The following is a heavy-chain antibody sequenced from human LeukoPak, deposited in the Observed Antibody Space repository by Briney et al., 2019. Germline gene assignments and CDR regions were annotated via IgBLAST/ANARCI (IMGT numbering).Heavy chain of an antibody. Sequence: GRSLRLSCAASGFTFSSYGMHWVRQAPGKGLEWVAVISYDGSNKYYADSVKGRFTISRDNSKNTLYLQMNSLRAEDTAVYYCASPPASSGHAGDAFDIWGQGTMVTVSS. CDR3: ASPPASSGHAGDAFDI. CDR1: GFTFSSYG. D-gene: IGHD3-22*01. CDR2: ISYDGSNK. J-gene: IGHJ3*02. V-gene: IGHV3-30*03.